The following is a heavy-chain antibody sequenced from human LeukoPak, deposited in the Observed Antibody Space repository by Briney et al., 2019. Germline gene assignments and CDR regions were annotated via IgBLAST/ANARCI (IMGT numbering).Heavy chain of an antibody. J-gene: IGHJ4*02. Sequence: GGSLRLSCAASGFTFSSYAMHWVRQAPGKGLEWVVVISYDGSNKYYADSVKGRFTISRDNSKNTLYLQMNSLRAEDTAVYYCARVSSGWYYDYWGQGTLVTVSS. D-gene: IGHD6-19*01. CDR2: ISYDGSNK. CDR1: GFTFSSYA. CDR3: ARVSSGWYYDY. V-gene: IGHV3-30-3*01.